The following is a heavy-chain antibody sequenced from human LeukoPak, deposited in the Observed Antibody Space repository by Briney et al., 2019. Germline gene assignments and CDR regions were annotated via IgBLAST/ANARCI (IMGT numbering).Heavy chain of an antibody. J-gene: IGHJ4*02. CDR3: AKDRGSGSGSYTWGIFDC. CDR1: GFTFSSYA. CDR2: TRDSGSST. Sequence: GGALRLSCAASGFTFSSYATSWVRQAPGEGLEWVSGTRDSGSSTVYADSVKGRFTISRDNSKNTLYLQMNLLRAEDTAVYYCAKDRGSGSGSYTWGIFDCWGQGTLVTVSS. V-gene: IGHV3-23*01. D-gene: IGHD3-10*01.